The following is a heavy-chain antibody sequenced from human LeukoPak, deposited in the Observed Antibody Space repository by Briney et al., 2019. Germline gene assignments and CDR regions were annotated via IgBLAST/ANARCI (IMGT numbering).Heavy chain of an antibody. CDR3: ARVGVDTATEHAFDI. D-gene: IGHD5-18*01. Sequence: SETLSLTCTVSGGSISSGGYYWSWVRQHPGKGLEWIGYIYYSGSTYYNPSLKSRVTISVDTSKNQFSLKLSSVTAADTAVYYCARVGVDTATEHAFDIWGQGTMVTVSS. J-gene: IGHJ3*02. V-gene: IGHV4-31*03. CDR1: GGSISSGGYY. CDR2: IYYSGST.